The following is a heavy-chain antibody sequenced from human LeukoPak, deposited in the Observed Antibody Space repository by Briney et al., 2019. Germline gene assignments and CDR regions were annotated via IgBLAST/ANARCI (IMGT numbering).Heavy chain of an antibody. Sequence: SETLSLTCTVSGDSITSYYWSWIRQPPGKGLEWIGYIYYSGSTNYNPSLKSRVTISLDTSRTQFSLKLSSVTAADTAVYYCAREDYYDSSGYPYFDYWGQGTLVTVSS. CDR3: AREDYYDSSGYPYFDY. J-gene: IGHJ4*02. CDR2: IYYSGST. D-gene: IGHD3-22*01. V-gene: IGHV4-59*12. CDR1: GDSITSYY.